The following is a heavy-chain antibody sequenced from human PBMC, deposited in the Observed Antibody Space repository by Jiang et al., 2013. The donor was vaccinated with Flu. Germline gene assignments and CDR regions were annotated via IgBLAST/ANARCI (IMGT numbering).Heavy chain of an antibody. CDR2: ISYDGSYE. D-gene: IGHD3-22*01. J-gene: IGHJ3*02. Sequence: QLVESGGGVVQPGRSLRLSCVVSRSTSTTYGMHWVRQAAGKGLEWVAVISYDGSYEYYADSVRGRFTISRDNSKNSLYLQMNSLRVEDTAVYYCAKDLYYLDNSGFERDAFDIWGQGTMVTVSS. CDR1: RSTSTTYG. V-gene: IGHV3-30*18. CDR3: AKDLYYLDNSGFERDAFDI.